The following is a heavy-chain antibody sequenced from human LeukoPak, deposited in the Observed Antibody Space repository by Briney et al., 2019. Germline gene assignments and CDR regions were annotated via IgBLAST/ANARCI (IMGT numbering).Heavy chain of an antibody. D-gene: IGHD3-22*01. Sequence: PGGSLRLSCAASVLTVSSNYMSWVRQAPGKGLEWVSVIYSGGSTYYADSVKGRFTISRDNSKNTLYLQMNSLRAEDTAVYYCARLRYYDSSGYSWFDPWGQGTLVTVSS. J-gene: IGHJ5*02. CDR1: VLTVSSNY. CDR3: ARLRYYDSSGYSWFDP. CDR2: IYSGGST. V-gene: IGHV3-53*01.